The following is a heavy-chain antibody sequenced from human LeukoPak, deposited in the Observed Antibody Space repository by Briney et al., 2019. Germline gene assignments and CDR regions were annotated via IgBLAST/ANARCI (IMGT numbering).Heavy chain of an antibody. CDR1: GFTFSSYA. CDR2: ISGSGGST. V-gene: IGHV3-23*01. D-gene: IGHD2-2*01. J-gene: IGHJ4*02. Sequence: GGSLRLSCAASGFTFSSYAMSRVRQAPGKGLEWVSAISGSGGSTYYADSVKGRFTISRDNSKNTLYLQMNSLRAEDTAVYYCAKDLGYCSSTSCYRNYFGYWGQGTLVTVSS. CDR3: AKDLGYCSSTSCYRNYFGY.